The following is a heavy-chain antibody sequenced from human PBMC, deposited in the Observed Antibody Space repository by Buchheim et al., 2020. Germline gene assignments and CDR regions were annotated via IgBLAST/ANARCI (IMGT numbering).Heavy chain of an antibody. CDR3: ARGSYQTGWRGFSYYSMDI. J-gene: IGHJ6*02. V-gene: IGHV4-39*07. CDR2: IYSGGST. D-gene: IGHD6-19*01. Sequence: HLQGSGPGLVRPSETLSLTCTVSGASINSGGYYWDWVRQPPGKGLEWVGHIYSGGSTYFNPSLKSLVTISFDPANNQSSLMLTSVTAADTGTYYCARGSYQTGWRGFSYYSMDIWGQGT. CDR1: GASINSGGYY.